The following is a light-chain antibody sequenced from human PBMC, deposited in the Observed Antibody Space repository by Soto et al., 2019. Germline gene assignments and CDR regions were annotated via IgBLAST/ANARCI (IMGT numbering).Light chain of an antibody. V-gene: IGKV3-15*01. CDR1: ESVSSSY. Sequence: EIVLTQSPGTLSLSPGERAALSCGSGESVSSSYLAWYQQRPGQAPRLLIYGASTRATDTPVRFRGSGSGTEFTLTISSLQSEDFAVYYCQQYNNWPPSIIFGQGTRLEI. CDR3: QQYNNWPPSII. J-gene: IGKJ5*01. CDR2: GAS.